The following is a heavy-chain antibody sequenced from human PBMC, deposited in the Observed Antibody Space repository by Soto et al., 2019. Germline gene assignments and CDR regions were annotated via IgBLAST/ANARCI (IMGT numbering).Heavy chain of an antibody. CDR1: GGSFSGYY. J-gene: IGHJ4*02. CDR3: ARYIVAGTGNFDY. D-gene: IGHD6-19*01. CDR2: INHSGST. V-gene: IGHV4-34*01. Sequence: QVQLQQWGAGLLKPSETLSLTCAVYGGSFSGYYWSWIRHPPGKGLEWIGEINHSGSTNYNPSLKSRVTISVDTSKNQFSLKLSSVTAADTAVYYCARYIVAGTGNFDYWGQGTLVTVSS.